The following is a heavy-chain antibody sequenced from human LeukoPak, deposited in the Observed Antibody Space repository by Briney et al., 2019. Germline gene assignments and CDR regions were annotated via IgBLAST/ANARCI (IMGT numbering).Heavy chain of an antibody. CDR3: AQQLGYCSGGTCYFTY. V-gene: IGHV3-23*01. D-gene: IGHD2-15*01. CDR1: GFTFSSYA. CDR2: ISNSGGDT. Sequence: GGSLRLSCAASGFTFSSYAMSWVRQAPGKGLEWVAAISNSGGDTFYSDSGKGRFTIARDNSKNTLYLQMNSLRDDDTAVYYCAQQLGYCSGGTCYFTYWGQGTLVTVSS. J-gene: IGHJ1*01.